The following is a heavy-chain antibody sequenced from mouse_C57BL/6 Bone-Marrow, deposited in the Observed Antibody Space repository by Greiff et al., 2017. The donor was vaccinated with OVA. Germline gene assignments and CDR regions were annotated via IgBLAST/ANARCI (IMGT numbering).Heavy chain of an antibody. J-gene: IGHJ1*03. V-gene: IGHV1-26*01. CDR1: GYTFTDYY. D-gene: IGHD1-1*01. CDR3: GADYGSRRGDFDV. Sequence: VQLQQSGPELVKPGASVKISCKASGYTFTDYYMNWVKQSHGKSLEWIGDINPNNGGTSYNQKFKGKATLTVDKSSSTAYMELRSLTSEDSAVYYCGADYGSRRGDFDVWGTGTTVTVSS. CDR2: INPNNGGT.